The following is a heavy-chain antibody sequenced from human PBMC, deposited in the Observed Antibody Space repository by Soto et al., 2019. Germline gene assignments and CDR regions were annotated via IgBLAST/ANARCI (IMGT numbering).Heavy chain of an antibody. Sequence: ASVKVSCKASGYTFTGYYMHWVRQAPGQGLEWMGWINPNSGGTNYAQKFQGWVTMTRDTSISTAYMELSRLRSDDTAVYYCARSTMVRGVTPFHYYYYMDVWGKGTTVTVSS. J-gene: IGHJ6*03. CDR1: GYTFTGYY. CDR2: INPNSGGT. V-gene: IGHV1-2*04. D-gene: IGHD3-10*01. CDR3: ARSTMVRGVTPFHYYYYMDV.